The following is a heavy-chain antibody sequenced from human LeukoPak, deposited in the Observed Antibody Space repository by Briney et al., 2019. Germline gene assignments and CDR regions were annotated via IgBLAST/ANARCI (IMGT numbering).Heavy chain of an antibody. Sequence: GGSLRLSCAASEFTFTSYELNWVRQAPGKGLEWVSYISSSGNTISYADSVKGRFTISRDNAKNSLYLQMNSLRAEDTAIYYCAREGMVATFDYWGQGTLVTVSS. CDR2: ISSSGNTI. V-gene: IGHV3-48*03. D-gene: IGHD5-12*01. J-gene: IGHJ4*02. CDR1: EFTFTSYE. CDR3: AREGMVATFDY.